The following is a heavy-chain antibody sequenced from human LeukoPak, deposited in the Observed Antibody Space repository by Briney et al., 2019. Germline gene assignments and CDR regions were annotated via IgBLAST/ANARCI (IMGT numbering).Heavy chain of an antibody. Sequence: GGSLRLSCAVSGFTFSSYVTSWVRQAPGKGLEWVSAISGSGGDTYYADSVKGRFTISRDNSKNTLFLQMNSLRAEDTAVYYCAKDPLNYGYSNWFDPWGQGTLVTVSS. D-gene: IGHD5-24*01. J-gene: IGHJ5*02. CDR1: GFTFSSYV. CDR3: AKDPLNYGYSNWFDP. V-gene: IGHV3-23*01. CDR2: ISGSGGDT.